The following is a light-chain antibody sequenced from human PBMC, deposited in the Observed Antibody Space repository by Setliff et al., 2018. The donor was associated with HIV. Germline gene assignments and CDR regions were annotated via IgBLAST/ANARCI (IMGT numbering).Light chain of an antibody. CDR1: RSDIGAYSY. CDR3: ASFTTSSTLV. V-gene: IGLV2-14*01. Sequence: QSVLAQPASVSGSPGQSITISCTGSRSDIGAYSYVSWYQHHPGKVPKLIISEVNKRPSGVSARFSGSRTGNTASLTISGLQAEDESDYYCASFTTSSTLVFGGGTQLTVL. CDR2: EVN. J-gene: IGLJ2*01.